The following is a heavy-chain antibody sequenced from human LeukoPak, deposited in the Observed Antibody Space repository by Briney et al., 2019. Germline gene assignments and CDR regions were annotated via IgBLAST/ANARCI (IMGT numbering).Heavy chain of an antibody. CDR3: AKGYCSSTSCPYYFDY. D-gene: IGHD2-2*01. CDR2: ISGSGGST. V-gene: IGHV3-23*01. CDR1: GFTFSSYE. J-gene: IGHJ4*02. Sequence: SGGSLRLSCAASGFTFSSYEMNWVRQAPGKGLEWVSAISGSGGSTYYADSVKGRFTISRDNSKNTLYLQMNSLRAEDTAVYYCAKGYCSSTSCPYYFDYWGQGTLVTVSS.